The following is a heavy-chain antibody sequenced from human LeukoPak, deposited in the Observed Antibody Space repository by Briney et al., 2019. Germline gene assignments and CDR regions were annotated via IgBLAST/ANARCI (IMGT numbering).Heavy chain of an antibody. V-gene: IGHV3-21*01. J-gene: IGHJ3*02. D-gene: IGHD6-13*01. CDR1: GFTFSYYS. Sequence: GGSLRLSCAASGFTFSYYSMTWVRQAPGKGLEWVSSISSSSSYIYYADSVKGRFTISRDNAKNSLYLQMNSLRAEDTAVYYCARDLHRGAAAEGAFDIWGQGTMVTVSS. CDR3: ARDLHRGAAAEGAFDI. CDR2: ISSSSSYI.